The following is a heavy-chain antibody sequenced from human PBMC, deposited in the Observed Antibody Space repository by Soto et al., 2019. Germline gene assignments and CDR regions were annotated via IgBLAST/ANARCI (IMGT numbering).Heavy chain of an antibody. CDR3: ARDSCPTATCAGGRNHFDP. CDR2: INPSGGRT. J-gene: IGHJ5*02. CDR1: GYIFTTYF. D-gene: IGHD3-16*01. Sequence: GASVKVSCKATGYIFTTYFMHWLRQAPGQGLEWMGIINPSGGRTTYAQNFQGRVTMTRDTSTSTVYMELSSLRSEDTAVYYCARDSCPTATCAGGRNHFDPWGQGTPVTVSS. V-gene: IGHV1-46*01.